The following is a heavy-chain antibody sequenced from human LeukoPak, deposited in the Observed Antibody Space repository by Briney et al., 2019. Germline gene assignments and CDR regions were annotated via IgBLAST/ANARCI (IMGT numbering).Heavy chain of an antibody. V-gene: IGHV3-23*01. CDR2: ISVSGGSR. Sequence: GGSLRLSCAASGFTFSNYAMSWARQAPGKGLEWVSGISVSGGSRYYADSVKGRFTISRDNSKNTLYLQMNSLRAEDTAVYYCAKDGQYSTGWYFDYWGQGTLVAVSS. CDR3: AKDGQYSTGWYFDY. J-gene: IGHJ4*02. D-gene: IGHD6-19*01. CDR1: GFTFSNYA.